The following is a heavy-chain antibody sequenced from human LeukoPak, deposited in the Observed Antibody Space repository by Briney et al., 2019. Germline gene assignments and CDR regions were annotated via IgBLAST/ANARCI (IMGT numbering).Heavy chain of an antibody. J-gene: IGHJ6*02. Sequence: PGGSLRLSCEASGFTFSSYWMHWVRQAPGKGLVWVSRIKADGSETSYADSVKGRFTISRDNAKNTLYLQMNSLRAEDTAVYSCARGTYCSGGSCYSYYYYYGMDVWGQGTTVTVSS. D-gene: IGHD2-15*01. CDR3: ARGTYCSGGSCYSYYYYYGMDV. CDR2: IKADGSET. V-gene: IGHV3-74*01. CDR1: GFTFSSYW.